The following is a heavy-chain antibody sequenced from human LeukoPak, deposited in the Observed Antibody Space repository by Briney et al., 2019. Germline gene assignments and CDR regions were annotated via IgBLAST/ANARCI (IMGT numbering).Heavy chain of an antibody. CDR2: ISSSGDET. CDR3: AKVGGHTAMVGTPDY. J-gene: IGHJ4*02. D-gene: IGHD5-18*01. V-gene: IGHV3-23*01. Sequence: QSGGSLRLSCAASGFSFTTSGMSWVRQAPGKGLEWVSGISSSGDETHYADSVRGRFTISRDNSKNTLYLQMNSLRAEDTAVYYCAKVGGHTAMVGTPDYWGQGTLVTVSS. CDR1: GFSFTTSG.